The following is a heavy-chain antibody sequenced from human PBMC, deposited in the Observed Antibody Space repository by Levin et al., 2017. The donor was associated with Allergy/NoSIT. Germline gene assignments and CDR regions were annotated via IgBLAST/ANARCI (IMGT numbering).Heavy chain of an antibody. V-gene: IGHV3-23*01. CDR3: AKDSHDFWSGFDAFDI. Sequence: LSLTCAASGFTFSSYAMSWVRQAPGKGLEWVSAISGSGGSTYYADSVKGRFTISRDNSKNTLYLQMNSLRAEDTAVYYCAKDSHDFWSGFDAFDIWGQGTMVTVSS. CDR2: ISGSGGST. CDR1: GFTFSSYA. J-gene: IGHJ3*02. D-gene: IGHD3-3*01.